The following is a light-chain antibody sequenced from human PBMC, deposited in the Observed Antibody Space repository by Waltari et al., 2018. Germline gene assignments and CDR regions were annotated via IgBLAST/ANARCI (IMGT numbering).Light chain of an antibody. CDR2: GAS. CDR3: QRFGRSQWT. J-gene: IGKJ1*01. CDR1: QTVTGNS. V-gene: IGKV3-20*01. Sequence: EIVLTQSPGALSLSPGERATISCRASQTVTGNSLGWYQQKPGQAPRLLIYGASSRATGIPDRFRGSGSGTDFTLTISRLEPEDFAVYYCQRFGRSQWTFGQGTKVEIK.